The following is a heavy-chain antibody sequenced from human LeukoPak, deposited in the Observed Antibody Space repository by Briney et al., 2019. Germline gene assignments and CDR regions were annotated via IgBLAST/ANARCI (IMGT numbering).Heavy chain of an antibody. CDR2: ISASGGST. D-gene: IGHD2-2*01. V-gene: IGHV3-23*01. Sequence: PGGSLRLSCAASGFTFSSYAMSWVRQAPGKGLEWVSVISASGGSTYYADSVKRRFTICRDNSKNTLYLQMNSLRAEDTAVYYCAKGARSSTSCSFDYWGQGTLVTVSS. J-gene: IGHJ4*02. CDR3: AKGARSSTSCSFDY. CDR1: GFTFSSYA.